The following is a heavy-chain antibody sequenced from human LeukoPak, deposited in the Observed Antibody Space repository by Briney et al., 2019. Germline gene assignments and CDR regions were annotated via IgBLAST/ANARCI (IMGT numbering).Heavy chain of an antibody. V-gene: IGHV3-23*01. J-gene: IGHJ4*02. CDR3: AKRGVVIRVFLVGLHKEAYYFDS. Sequence: GGSLRLSCAVSGITLSNYGMSWVCQAPGKGLEWVAGLSGSGGGTNYADSVQGRFTISRDNPKNTLYLQMNSLRAEDTAVYFCAKRGVVIRVFLVGLHKEAYYFDSWGQGALVTVSS. CDR1: GITLSNYG. CDR2: LSGSGGGT. D-gene: IGHD3-10*01.